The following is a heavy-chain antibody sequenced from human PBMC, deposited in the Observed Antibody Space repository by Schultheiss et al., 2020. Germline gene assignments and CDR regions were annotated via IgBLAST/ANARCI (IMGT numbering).Heavy chain of an antibody. CDR3: ARDLQQGRWLQKIFDY. D-gene: IGHD5-24*01. V-gene: IGHV4-59*01. Sequence: SQTLSLTCSVSGDSITSYYWNWIRQPPGKGLEWIGYIYYSGSTNYNPSLKSRVTISVDTSKNQFSLKLSSVTAADTAVYYCARDLQQGRWLQKIFDYWGQGTLVTVSS. CDR2: IYYSGST. J-gene: IGHJ4*02. CDR1: GDSITSYY.